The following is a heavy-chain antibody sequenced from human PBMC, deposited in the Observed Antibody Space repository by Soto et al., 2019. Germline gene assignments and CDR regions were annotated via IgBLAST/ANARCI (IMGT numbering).Heavy chain of an antibody. CDR3: ASYSSPNSRGTSGWYLDCDY. J-gene: IGHJ4*02. CDR2: ILGSGEST. V-gene: IGHV3-23*01. CDR1: GFTFPSYV. Sequence: EVQVLESGGGLVQPGWYLRLSCADSGFTFPSYVMSWVRQAPGQGMEWVSGILGSGESTYYADSVKGRITISRDNSKNTLYLQMNSLRAEDTAVYYCASYSSPNSRGTSGWYLDCDYWGQGTLVTVSS. D-gene: IGHD6-19*01.